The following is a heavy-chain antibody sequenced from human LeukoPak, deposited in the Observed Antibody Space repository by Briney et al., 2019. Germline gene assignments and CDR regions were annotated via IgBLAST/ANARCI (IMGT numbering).Heavy chain of an antibody. CDR3: ARDGGRREDY. V-gene: IGHV3-7*01. CDR2: IDPDGSHQ. J-gene: IGHJ4*02. CDR1: GFTFSSYW. D-gene: IGHD2-15*01. Sequence: GGSLRLSCVASGFTFSSYWMHWVRQGPGKGLEWVANIDPDGSHQYYVDSVKGRFTISKDNAKNPLYLQMNSLRAEDTAVYYCARDGGRREDYWGQGALVTVSS.